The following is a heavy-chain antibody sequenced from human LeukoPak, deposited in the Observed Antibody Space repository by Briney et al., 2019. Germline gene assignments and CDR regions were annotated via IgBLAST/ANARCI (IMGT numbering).Heavy chain of an antibody. J-gene: IGHJ4*02. CDR1: GYSFASYW. V-gene: IGHV5-51*01. CDR2: IYPADSNT. CDR3: ARPLPPNWNYVIY. D-gene: IGHD1-7*01. Sequence: GESLKISCKGSGYSFASYWIGWVRQMPGKGLEWMGIIYPADSNTRYSPSFQGQVTISADKSISTAYLQWSSLKASDSAMYYCARPLPPNWNYVIYWGQGTLVTVSS.